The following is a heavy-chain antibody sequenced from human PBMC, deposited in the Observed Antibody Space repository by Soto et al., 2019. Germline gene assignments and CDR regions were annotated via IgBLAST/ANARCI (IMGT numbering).Heavy chain of an antibody. Sequence: SETLSLTCTVSGGSISSYYWSWIRQPPGKGLEWIGYIHYSGSTNYNPSLKSRVTISVDTSKNQFSLKLSSVTAADTAVYYCAREGAARTYGMDVWGQGTTVTVSS. J-gene: IGHJ6*02. CDR1: GGSISSYY. D-gene: IGHD6-6*01. CDR3: AREGAARTYGMDV. CDR2: IHYSGST. V-gene: IGHV4-59*01.